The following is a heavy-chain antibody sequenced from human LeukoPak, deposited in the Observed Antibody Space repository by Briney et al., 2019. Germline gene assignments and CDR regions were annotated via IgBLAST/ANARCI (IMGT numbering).Heavy chain of an antibody. CDR2: ISGSGGST. J-gene: IGHJ4*02. V-gene: IGHV3-23*01. CDR1: GFTFSSYA. CDR3: ARGDTAMVFFDY. Sequence: GGSLRLSCAASGFTFSSYAMSWVRQAPGKGLEWVSAISGSGGSTYYADSVKGRFTISRDNSKNTLYLQMNSLRAEDTAVYYCARGDTAMVFFDYWGQGTLVTVSS. D-gene: IGHD5-18*01.